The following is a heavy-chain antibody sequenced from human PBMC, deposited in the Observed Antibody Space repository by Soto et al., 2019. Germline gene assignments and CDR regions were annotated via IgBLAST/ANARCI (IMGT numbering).Heavy chain of an antibody. J-gene: IGHJ4*02. D-gene: IGHD4-17*01. Sequence: SETLSLTCTVSGGSISSSSYYWGWIRQPPGKGLEWIGSIYYSGSTYYNPSLKSRVTISVDTSKNQFSLKLSSVTAADTAVYYCARQEDYGDYDYWGQGTLVTVSS. CDR1: GGSISSSSYY. CDR3: ARQEDYGDYDY. CDR2: IYYSGST. V-gene: IGHV4-39*01.